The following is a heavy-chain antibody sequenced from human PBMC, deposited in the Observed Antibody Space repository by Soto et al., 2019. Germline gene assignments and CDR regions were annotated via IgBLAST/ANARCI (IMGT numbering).Heavy chain of an antibody. V-gene: IGHV5-51*03. CDR2: IYPGDSDT. Sequence: EVQLVQSGAEVKKPGESLKISCKGSGYSFTSYWIGWVRQMPGKGLEWMGIIYPGDSDTRYSPSFQGQVTISADKSISTAYLQWSSLKASDTAMYYCARFWWPEYCGGDCYPPVWFDPWGQGTLVTVSS. J-gene: IGHJ5*02. CDR1: GYSFTSYW. D-gene: IGHD2-21*02. CDR3: ARFWWPEYCGGDCYPPVWFDP.